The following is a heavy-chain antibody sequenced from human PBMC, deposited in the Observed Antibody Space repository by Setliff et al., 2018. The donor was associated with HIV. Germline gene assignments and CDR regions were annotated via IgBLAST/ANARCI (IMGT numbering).Heavy chain of an antibody. Sequence: SETLSLTCAVYGGSFSGYFWSWIRQPPGRGLEWIGEIDHSGNTNCYPSLKSRVTMSIDTSTNQFSLKLNSVTAADMATYYCAREGGGYSGTYFNFPFDSWGQGTLVTVSS. D-gene: IGHD1-26*01. CDR2: IDHSGNT. CDR3: AREGGGYSGTYFNFPFDS. CDR1: GGSFSGYF. J-gene: IGHJ4*02. V-gene: IGHV4-34*01.